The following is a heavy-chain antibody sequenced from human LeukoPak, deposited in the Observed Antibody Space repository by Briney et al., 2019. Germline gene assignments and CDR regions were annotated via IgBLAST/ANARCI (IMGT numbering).Heavy chain of an antibody. V-gene: IGHV4-61*01. J-gene: IGHJ5*02. CDR3: ARGETYYYDSSGQHWFDP. CDR1: GYSISRGYS. D-gene: IGHD3-22*01. CDR2: IYYSGST. Sequence: PSETLSLTCTVSGYSISRGYSWGWIRQPPGKGLEWIGYIYYSGSTNYNPSLKSRVTISVDTSKNQFSLKLSSVTAADTAVYYCARGETYYYDSSGQHWFDPWGQGTLVTVSS.